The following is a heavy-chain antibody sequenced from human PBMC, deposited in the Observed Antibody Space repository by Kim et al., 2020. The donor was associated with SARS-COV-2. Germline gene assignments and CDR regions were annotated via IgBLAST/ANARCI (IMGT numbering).Heavy chain of an antibody. CDR1: GFTFSDYY. CDR3: AREVRDGRRTYRFDP. CDR2: ISSSGSTI. Sequence: GGSLRLSCAASGFTFSDYYMSWIRQAPGKGLEWVSYISSSGSTIYYADSVKGRFTISRDNAKNSLYLQMNSLRAEDTAVYYCAREVRDGRRTYRFDPWGQGTLVTFSS. J-gene: IGHJ5*02. V-gene: IGHV3-11*04. D-gene: IGHD2-21*01.